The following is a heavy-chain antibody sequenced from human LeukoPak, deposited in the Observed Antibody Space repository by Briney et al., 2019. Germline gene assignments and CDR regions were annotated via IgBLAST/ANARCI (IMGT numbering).Heavy chain of an antibody. CDR3: ARLGLADEACWFDP. Sequence: SETLSLTCTVSGGSINTYYWSWIRQPPGKGLEWIGFVYYSGRTSYNPSLKSRVTISVDTSKSQFSLRLSSVTAADAAMYYCARLGLADEACWFDPWGQGTLVTVSS. J-gene: IGHJ5*02. CDR2: VYYSGRT. V-gene: IGHV4-59*01. CDR1: GGSINTYY.